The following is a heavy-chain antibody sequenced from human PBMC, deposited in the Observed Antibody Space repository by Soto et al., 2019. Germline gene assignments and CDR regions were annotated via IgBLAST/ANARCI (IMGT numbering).Heavy chain of an antibody. CDR1: GGAISSFY. CDR3: AGRDGYNYVDH. D-gene: IGHD5-12*01. Sequence: SETLSLACTVSGGAISSFYWSWIRQPPGKGLEWIGYIYNRGGTNYNPSLKGRAAISIDTSKDQFSLKLTSVTAADTAVYYCAGRDGYNYVDHWGQGTLVTVSS. J-gene: IGHJ4*02. CDR2: IYNRGGT. V-gene: IGHV4-59*01.